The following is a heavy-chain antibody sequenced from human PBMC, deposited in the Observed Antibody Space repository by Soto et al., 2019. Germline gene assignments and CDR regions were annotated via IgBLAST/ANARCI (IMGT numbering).Heavy chain of an antibody. J-gene: IGHJ4*02. CDR3: ARTTISGVDS. V-gene: IGHV4-39*01. Sequence: QLHLQESGPGLVEPSETLSLTCTASGGSISSRTYYWGWIRQPPGKGLEWIANIYYSGSTYYNASLKCRVTVSVDTSKNQFSLKVGSVTAADTAVYYCARTTISGVDSWGQGTLVTVSS. D-gene: IGHD4-4*01. CDR2: IYYSGST. CDR1: GGSISSRTYY.